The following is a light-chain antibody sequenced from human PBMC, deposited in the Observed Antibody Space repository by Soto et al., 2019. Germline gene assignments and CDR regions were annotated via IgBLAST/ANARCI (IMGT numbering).Light chain of an antibody. CDR2: DAS. V-gene: IGKV3-11*01. Sequence: EIVLTQSPATLSLSPGERATLSCRASQSVSSYLAWYQQKPGQGPRLLIYDASNRATGIPARFSGSGSGIDFTITISSLEPEDFAVYYCQQRSNWPRTFGQGTKVEIK. J-gene: IGKJ1*01. CDR1: QSVSSY. CDR3: QQRSNWPRT.